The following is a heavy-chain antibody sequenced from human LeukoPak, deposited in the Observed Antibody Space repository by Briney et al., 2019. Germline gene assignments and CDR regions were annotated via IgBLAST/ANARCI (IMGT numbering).Heavy chain of an antibody. V-gene: IGHV3-53*01. CDR3: ARSRPGLLRGHQGAFDY. CDR1: GVTVSSSY. CDR2: IYSGGST. D-gene: IGHD2-15*01. J-gene: IGHJ4*02. Sequence: GGSLRLSCAASGVTVSSSYMSWVRQAPGKGLEWVSVIYSGGSTYYADFVKGRFTISRDNSKNTLYLQMNSLRAEDTAVYYCARSRPGLLRGHQGAFDYWGQGTLVTVSS.